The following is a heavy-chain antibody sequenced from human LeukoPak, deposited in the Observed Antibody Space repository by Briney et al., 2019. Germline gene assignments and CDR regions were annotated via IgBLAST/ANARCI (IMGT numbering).Heavy chain of an antibody. CDR2: ISSSGSTI. Sequence: GGSLRLSCAASGFTFSDYNMTWVRQAPGKGLEWVSYISSSGSTIYYADSVKGRFTISRDNAKNSLYLQMNSLRAEDTAVYYCAELGITMIGGVWGKGTTVTISS. D-gene: IGHD3-10*02. CDR3: AELGITMIGGV. J-gene: IGHJ6*04. CDR1: GFTFSDYN. V-gene: IGHV3-48*04.